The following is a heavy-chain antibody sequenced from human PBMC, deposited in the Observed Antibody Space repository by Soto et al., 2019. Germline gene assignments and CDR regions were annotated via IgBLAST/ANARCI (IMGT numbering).Heavy chain of an antibody. CDR2: MSYSGSS. Sequence: SETLSLTCTVSGGSLSTYYWSWIRQPPGKGLEWIVYMSYSGSSNYNPSLKSRVTMSVDTSKNQVSLKLSSVTAADTAVYYCAKTRITSTAATFDPWGQGTLVTAPQ. V-gene: IGHV4-59*01. D-gene: IGHD1-20*01. CDR3: AKTRITSTAATFDP. CDR1: GGSLSTYY. J-gene: IGHJ5*02.